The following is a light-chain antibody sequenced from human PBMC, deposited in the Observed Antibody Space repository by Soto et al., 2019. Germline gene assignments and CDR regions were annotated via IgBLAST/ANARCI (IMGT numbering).Light chain of an antibody. CDR2: GNN. CDR1: SSNIGAGFD. J-gene: IGLJ1*01. CDR3: QSYDSSLSGFV. V-gene: IGLV1-40*01. Sequence: QSVLTQPPSVSGAPGQRLTISCTGGSSNIGAGFDIHWYQQLPGAAPKLLMYGNNNRPSGVPDRFSGSKSGTSASLAITGLQAEDEADYYCQSYDSSLSGFVFGTGTKVTVL.